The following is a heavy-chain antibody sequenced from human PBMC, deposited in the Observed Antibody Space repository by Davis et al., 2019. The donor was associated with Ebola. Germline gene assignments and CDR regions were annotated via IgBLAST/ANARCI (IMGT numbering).Heavy chain of an antibody. CDR1: GFTFSSYG. CDR2: ISYDGSNK. V-gene: IGHV3-30*18. J-gene: IGHJ6*02. Sequence: GESLKISCAASGFTFSSYGMHWVRQAPGKGLEWVAVISYDGSNKYYADSVKGRFTISRDNSKNTLYLQMNSLRAEDTAVYYCAKDRRGYSYGQLRYYYYGMDVWGQGTTVTVSS. CDR3: AKDRRGYSYGQLRYYYYGMDV. D-gene: IGHD5-18*01.